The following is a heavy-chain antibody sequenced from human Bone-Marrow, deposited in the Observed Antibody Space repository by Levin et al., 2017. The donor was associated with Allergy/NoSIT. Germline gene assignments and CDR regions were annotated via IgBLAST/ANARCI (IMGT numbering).Heavy chain of an antibody. J-gene: IGHJ4*02. D-gene: IGHD3-10*01. Sequence: LSLTCAASGFTFSSYGMHWVRQAPGKGLEWVAVIWYDGSNKYYADSVKGRFTISRDNSKNTLYLQMNSLRAEDTAVYYCARPLERDASKYYYGSGSYYKKWENFDYWGQGTLVTVSS. CDR1: GFTFSSYG. V-gene: IGHV3-33*01. CDR3: ARPLERDASKYYYGSGSYYKKWENFDY. CDR2: IWYDGSNK.